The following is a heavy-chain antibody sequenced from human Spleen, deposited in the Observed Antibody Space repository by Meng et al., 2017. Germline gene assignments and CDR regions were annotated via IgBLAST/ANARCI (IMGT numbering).Heavy chain of an antibody. Sequence: GESLKISCAASGFILSDYDMIWVRQAPGKGLGWVSTISGSGGRAYYGDSVKGRFTISRDNSENTLYLQMNSLRAEDTAVYYCAKDGTFAYGFGWGTLRNWFDPWGQGTLVTVSS. D-gene: IGHD5-18*01. CDR2: ISGSGGRA. J-gene: IGHJ5*02. V-gene: IGHV3-23*01. CDR1: GFILSDYD. CDR3: AKDGTFAYGFGWGTLRNWFDP.